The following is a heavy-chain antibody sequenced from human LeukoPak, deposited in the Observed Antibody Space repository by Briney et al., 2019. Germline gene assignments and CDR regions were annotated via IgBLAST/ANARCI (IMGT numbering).Heavy chain of an antibody. CDR3: ARGIYGVYYFDY. CDR2: INHSGAT. Sequence: SETLSLTCAVYGGSLSGYYWSGIRQPPGKGLEWIGEINHSGATNYNPSLKSRVTIAVDTSKNQFSLRLSSVTAADTAMYYCARGIYGVYYFDYWGQGALVTVSS. CDR1: GGSLSGYY. J-gene: IGHJ4*02. V-gene: IGHV4-34*01. D-gene: IGHD4-17*01.